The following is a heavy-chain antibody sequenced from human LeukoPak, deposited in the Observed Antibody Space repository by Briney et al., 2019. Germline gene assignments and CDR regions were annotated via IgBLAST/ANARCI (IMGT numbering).Heavy chain of an antibody. CDR3: AKGGGSSWPFDY. Sequence: GGSLRLSCAASGFTFSSYGMHWVRQAPGKGLEWVAVISYDGSNKYYADSVKGRFTISRDNSKNTLYLQMNSLRAEDTAVYYCAKGGGSSWPFDYWGQGTLVTVSS. J-gene: IGHJ4*02. CDR1: GFTFSSYG. V-gene: IGHV3-30*18. D-gene: IGHD6-13*01. CDR2: ISYDGSNK.